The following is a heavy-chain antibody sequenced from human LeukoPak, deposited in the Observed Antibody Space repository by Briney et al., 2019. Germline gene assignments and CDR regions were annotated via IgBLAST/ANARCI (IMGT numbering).Heavy chain of an antibody. V-gene: IGHV3-7*01. CDR3: TGGGATSSWYWFF. D-gene: IGHD6-13*01. CDR2: INKDGSEQ. Sequence: GSLSLSFAASGFPFSSHLMTWVRPAPGKGPEWVASINKDGSEQYYVDSVKGRFTISRDNAKNSLSLQVSSLRAEDTAVYYCTGGGATSSWYWFFWGQGTLVTVSS. J-gene: IGHJ4*02. CDR1: GFPFSSHL.